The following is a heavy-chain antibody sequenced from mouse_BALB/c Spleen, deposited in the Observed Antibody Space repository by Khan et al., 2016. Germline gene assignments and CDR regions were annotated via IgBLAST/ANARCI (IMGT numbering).Heavy chain of an antibody. Sequence: EVELVESGGDLVKPGGSLKLSCAASGFTFSSYGMSWVRQTPDKRLEWVATISSGGSYTYYPDSVKGRFTISRDTAKNTLYLQMSSLKSEDTAMYYGARGEVRRYWYFDVWGAGTTVTVSS. CDR3: ARGEVRRYWYFDV. CDR1: GFTFSSYG. V-gene: IGHV5-6*01. J-gene: IGHJ1*01. D-gene: IGHD2-14*01. CDR2: ISSGGSYT.